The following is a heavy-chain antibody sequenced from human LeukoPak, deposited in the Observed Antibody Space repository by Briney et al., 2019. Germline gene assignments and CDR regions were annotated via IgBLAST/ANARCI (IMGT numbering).Heavy chain of an antibody. V-gene: IGHV4-59*12. D-gene: IGHD3-3*01. CDR2: IYYSGST. CDR1: GGSISSYY. Sequence: PSETLSLTCTVSGGSISSYYWSWIRQPPGKGLEWIGYIYYSGSTNYNPSLKSRVTISVDTSKNQFSLKLSSVTAADTAVYYCARAPGDFWTYRYRHNWFDPWGQGTLVTVSS. CDR3: ARAPGDFWTYRYRHNWFDP. J-gene: IGHJ5*02.